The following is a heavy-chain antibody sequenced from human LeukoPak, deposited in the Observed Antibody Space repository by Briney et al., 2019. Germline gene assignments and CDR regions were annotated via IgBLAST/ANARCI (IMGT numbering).Heavy chain of an antibody. J-gene: IGHJ6*02. Sequence: GGSLRLSCAASGFTFGSYWMSWVRQAPGKGLEWVANIKQDGSEKYYVDSVKGRFTISRDNAKNSLYLQMNSLRAEDTAVYYCARKQTMDVWGQGTTVTVSS. CDR1: GFTFGSYW. V-gene: IGHV3-7*03. CDR3: ARKQTMDV. CDR2: IKQDGSEK.